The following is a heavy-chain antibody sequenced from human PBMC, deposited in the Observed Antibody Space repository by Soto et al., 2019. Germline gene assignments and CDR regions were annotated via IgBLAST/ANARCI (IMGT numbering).Heavy chain of an antibody. V-gene: IGHV1-69*06. CDR1: GGTFSSYA. J-gene: IGHJ4*02. D-gene: IGHD2-15*01. CDR2: IIPIFGTA. Sequence: QVQLVQSGAEVKKPGSSVKVSCKASGGTFSSYAISWVRQAPGQGLEWMGGIIPIFGTANYAQKLQGRVTMTTDTSTSTAYMELRSLRSDDTAVYYCAVFGSCSGGSCYSGVLDYWGQGTLVTVSS. CDR3: AVFGSCSGGSCYSGVLDY.